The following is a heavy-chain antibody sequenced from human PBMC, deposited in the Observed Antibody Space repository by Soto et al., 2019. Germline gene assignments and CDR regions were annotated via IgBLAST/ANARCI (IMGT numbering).Heavy chain of an antibody. J-gene: IGHJ4*01. CDR3: ASIWFGDFDY. D-gene: IGHD3-10*01. Sequence: QVQLQESGPGLVKPSQTLSLTCTVSGGSISSADYYWSWIRQPPGKGLEWIGYFRSSGAPYKDPSLKSRVTISVDTSKNQISMMLDSVTAADTAVYYCASIWFGDFDYWGHGTLVTVSS. CDR2: FRSSGAP. CDR1: GGSISSADYY. V-gene: IGHV4-30-4*01.